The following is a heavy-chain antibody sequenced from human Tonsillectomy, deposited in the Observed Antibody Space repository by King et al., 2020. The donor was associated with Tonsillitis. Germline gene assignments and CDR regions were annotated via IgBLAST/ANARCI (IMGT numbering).Heavy chain of an antibody. Sequence: QLVQSGAAVKKPGESLKIFCYGSGYSFTNYWIGWVRHLPGKGPDLMGLSYPGDTFTRYRPSFQGQVTISADKSITTAYLQWSSLKASDTAMYYCARAGRDGYNLDYWGQGTLVTVSS. CDR3: ARAGRDGYNLDY. D-gene: IGHD5-24*01. V-gene: IGHV5-51*03. CDR1: GYSFTNYW. J-gene: IGHJ4*02. CDR2: SYPGDTFT.